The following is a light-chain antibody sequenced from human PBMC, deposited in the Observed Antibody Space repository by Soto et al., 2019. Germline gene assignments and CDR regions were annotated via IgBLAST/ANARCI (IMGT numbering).Light chain of an antibody. CDR2: DAS. CDR1: QSVSSL. J-gene: IGKJ3*01. CDR3: HQRSNWPPS. V-gene: IGKV3-11*01. Sequence: EIVLTQSPATLSLSPGERATLSCRASQSVSSLLAWYQQKPGQAPRLLIYDASNRATGIPARFSGSGSGTDFTLTISSLEPEDFAIYYCHQRSNWPPSFGPETKVDIK.